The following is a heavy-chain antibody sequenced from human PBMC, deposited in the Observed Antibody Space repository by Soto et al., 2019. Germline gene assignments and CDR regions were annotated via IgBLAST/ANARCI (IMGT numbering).Heavy chain of an antibody. CDR2: TYYRSKWFH. CDR3: ARGNALDV. CDR1: AHSVSIDTTC. J-gene: IGHJ3*01. V-gene: IGHV6-1*01. Sequence: SQSLELSCAISAHSVSIDTTCWNWIRQSTSRGLEWLGRTYYRSKWFHDYAASVKSRITINPDTSKNQFSLELNSMTPEDTAVYYCARGNALDVWGQGTVVTVSS. D-gene: IGHD3-10*01.